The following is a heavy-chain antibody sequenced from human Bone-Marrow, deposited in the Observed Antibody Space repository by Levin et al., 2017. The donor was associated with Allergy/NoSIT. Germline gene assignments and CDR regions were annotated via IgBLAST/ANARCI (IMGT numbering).Heavy chain of an antibody. V-gene: IGHV3-23*01. J-gene: IGHJ5*02. D-gene: IGHD3-3*01. CDR3: VKDQEALGYYDFWSGLSPFDP. CDR2: ISGRGDST. CDR1: GFTFSTYA. Sequence: SCAASGFTFSTYAMSWVHQAPGKGLEWVAAISGRGDSTYNADSVAGRFAISRDNPKNTLYLQMNSLRAEDTAVYYCVKDQEALGYYDFWSGLSPFDPWGQGTLVTVSS.